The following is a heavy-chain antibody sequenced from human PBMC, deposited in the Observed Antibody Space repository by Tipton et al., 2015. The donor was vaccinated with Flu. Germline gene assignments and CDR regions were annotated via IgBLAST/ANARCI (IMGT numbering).Heavy chain of an antibody. V-gene: IGHV3-48*04. CDR2: ISSSSSTI. CDR1: GFTFSSYG. J-gene: IGHJ4*02. Sequence: SLRLSCAASGFTFSSYGMHWVRQAPGKGLEWVSYISSSSSTIYYADSVKGRFTISRDNAKNSLYLQMNSLRAEDTAVYYCAREEVAVAGALDYWGQGTLVTVSS. D-gene: IGHD6-19*01. CDR3: AREEVAVAGALDY.